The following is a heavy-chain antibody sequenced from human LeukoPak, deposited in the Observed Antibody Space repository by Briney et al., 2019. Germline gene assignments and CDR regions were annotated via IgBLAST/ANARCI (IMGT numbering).Heavy chain of an antibody. V-gene: IGHV4-39*01. CDR1: GGSISSSSYY. Sequence: SETLSLTCTVSGGSISSSSYYWGWIRQPPGKGLEWIGSIYYSGSTYYNPSLKGRVTISVDTSKNQFSLKLSSVTAADTAVYYCARLGVRLRFLEWLPIDYWGQGTLVTVSS. CDR2: IYYSGST. CDR3: ARLGVRLRFLEWLPIDY. J-gene: IGHJ4*02. D-gene: IGHD3-3*01.